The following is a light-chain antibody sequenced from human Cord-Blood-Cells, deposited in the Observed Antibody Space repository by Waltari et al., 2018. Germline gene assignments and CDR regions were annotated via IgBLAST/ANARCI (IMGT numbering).Light chain of an antibody. Sequence: LQLVLSRSPMSGSVGDRVTITCRASQSISSYLNWYQQKPGKAPKLLIYAASSLQSGVPSRFSGSGSGTDFTLTISSLQPEDFATYYCQQSYSTPLTFGGGAKVEIK. J-gene: IGKJ4*01. CDR1: QSISSY. CDR3: QQSYSTPLT. CDR2: AAS. V-gene: IGKV1-39*01.